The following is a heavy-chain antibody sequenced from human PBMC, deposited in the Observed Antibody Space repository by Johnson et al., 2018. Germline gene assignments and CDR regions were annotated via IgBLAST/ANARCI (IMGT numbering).Heavy chain of an antibody. CDR2: ISYDVSNQ. J-gene: IGHJ3*02. CDR1: GFSFSNYG. Sequence: QVQLVESGGGVVQPGRSLRLSCAASGFSFSNYGMHWVRQVPGKGLEWVAVISYDVSNQYYADSVQGRFTISRDNSKNTLYLQMNSLRTQDTAVYYCAKYNDGNAGAFDIWGQGTMVTVSS. D-gene: IGHD4-23*01. CDR3: AKYNDGNAGAFDI. V-gene: IGHV3-30*18.